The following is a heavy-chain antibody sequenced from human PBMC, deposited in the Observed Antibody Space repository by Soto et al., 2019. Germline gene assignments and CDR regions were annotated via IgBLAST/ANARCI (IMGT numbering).Heavy chain of an antibody. CDR3: ARGLRNYYGVDV. CDR1: GFTFSTYW. J-gene: IGHJ6*02. CDR2: INGDGSTT. V-gene: IGHV3-74*01. Sequence: GGSLRLSCTASGFTFSTYWMHWVRQAPGKGLVWVSRINGDGSTTAYADSVRGRFTISRDNAKNTLYLQVNSLRDEDTAVYYCARGLRNYYGVDVWGQGTTGTVSS.